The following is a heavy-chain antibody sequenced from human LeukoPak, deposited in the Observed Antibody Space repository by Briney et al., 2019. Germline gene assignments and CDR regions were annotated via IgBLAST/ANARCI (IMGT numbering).Heavy chain of an antibody. CDR3: ASLTGDDGYFDY. Sequence: GASVKVSCKASGGTFSSYAISWVRQAPGQGLEWMGGIIPIFGAANYAQKFQGRVTITADESTSTAYMELSSLRSEDTAVYYCASLTGDDGYFDYWGQGTLVTVSS. D-gene: IGHD7-27*01. V-gene: IGHV1-69*13. CDR1: GGTFSSYA. CDR2: IIPIFGAA. J-gene: IGHJ4*02.